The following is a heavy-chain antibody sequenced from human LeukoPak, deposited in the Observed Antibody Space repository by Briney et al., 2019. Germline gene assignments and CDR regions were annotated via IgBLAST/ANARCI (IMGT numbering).Heavy chain of an antibody. CDR2: ICYSGST. V-gene: IGHV4-59*01. CDR1: GGSISSYY. CDR3: ARSEWELLLFDY. J-gene: IGHJ4*02. D-gene: IGHD1-26*01. Sequence: SETLSLTCTVSGGSISSYYWSWIRQPPGKGLEWIGYICYSGSTNYNPSLKSRVTISVDTSKNQFSLKLSSVTAADTAVYYCARSEWELLLFDYWGQGTLVTVSS.